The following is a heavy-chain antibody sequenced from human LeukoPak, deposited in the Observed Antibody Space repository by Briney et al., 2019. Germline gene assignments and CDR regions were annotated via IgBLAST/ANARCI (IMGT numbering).Heavy chain of an antibody. CDR2: IIPILGIA. D-gene: IGHD1-26*01. Sequence: SVKVSCKASGGTFSSYAISWVRQAPGQGLEWMGRIIPILGIANYAQKFQGRVTITADKSTSTAYMELSSLRSEDTAVYYCARDSIWGSGTYGFDYWGQGALVTVSS. CDR1: GGTFSSYA. CDR3: ARDSIWGSGTYGFDY. J-gene: IGHJ4*02. V-gene: IGHV1-69*04.